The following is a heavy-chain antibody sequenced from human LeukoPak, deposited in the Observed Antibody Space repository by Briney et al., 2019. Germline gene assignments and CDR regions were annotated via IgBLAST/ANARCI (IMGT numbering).Heavy chain of an antibody. J-gene: IGHJ3*02. Sequence: PGGSLRLSCAASGFTFSSYWMSWVRQAPGKGLEWVANIKQDGSEKYYVDSVKGRFTISRDNAKNSLYLQMNSLRAEDTAVYYCARYYYDSSEDAFDIWDQGTMVTVSS. CDR1: GFTFSSYW. V-gene: IGHV3-7*01. D-gene: IGHD3-22*01. CDR3: ARYYYDSSEDAFDI. CDR2: IKQDGSEK.